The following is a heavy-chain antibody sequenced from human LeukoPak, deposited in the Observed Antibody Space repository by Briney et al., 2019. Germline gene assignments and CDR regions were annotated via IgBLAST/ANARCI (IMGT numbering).Heavy chain of an antibody. V-gene: IGHV3-74*01. CDR1: SFTFSRYW. D-gene: IGHD6-13*01. CDR2: IDTNGRTT. J-gene: IGHJ4*02. CDR3: ARDLAGADDD. Sequence: PGGSLRLSCAASSFTFSRYWFHWVRQAPGKGLDWVSRIDTNGRTTDYADSVKGRFTISRDNAKNTLFLEMNSLRAEDTAIYYCARDLAGADDDWGQGTLVTVSS.